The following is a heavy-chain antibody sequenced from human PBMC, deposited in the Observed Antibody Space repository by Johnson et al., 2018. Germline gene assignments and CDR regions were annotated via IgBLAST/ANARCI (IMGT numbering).Heavy chain of an antibody. CDR2: IKEDGSAK. CDR1: GFTFSTHW. CDR3: AKRMSPTTLRWEAFDI. J-gene: IGHJ3*02. Sequence: VQLVQSGGGVVQPGRSLRLSCAASGFTFSTHWMSWVRQAPGKGLEWVANIKEDGSAKYYGDSVKGRFTISRDNAKNLLYLQRNSLRADDTAVYYCAKRMSPTTLRWEAFDIWGKGTMVTVSS. V-gene: IGHV3-7*03. D-gene: IGHD2-2*01.